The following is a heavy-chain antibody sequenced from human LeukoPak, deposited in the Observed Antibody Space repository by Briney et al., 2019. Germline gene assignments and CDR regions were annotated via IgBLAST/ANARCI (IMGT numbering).Heavy chain of an antibody. CDR2: ISVFNGNT. Sequence: APVKVSCKASGYTFTSYGISWVRQAPGQGLEWMGWISVFNGNTNYAQKLQGRVTMTTDTSTSTAYMELRSLRSDDTAVYYCARAITGIAAAGSAFDIWGQGTMVTVSS. CDR3: ARAITGIAAAGSAFDI. V-gene: IGHV1-18*01. D-gene: IGHD6-13*01. CDR1: GYTFTSYG. J-gene: IGHJ3*02.